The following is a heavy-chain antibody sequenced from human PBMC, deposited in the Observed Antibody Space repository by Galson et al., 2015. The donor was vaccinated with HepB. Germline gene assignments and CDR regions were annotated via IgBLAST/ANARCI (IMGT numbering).Heavy chain of an antibody. J-gene: IGHJ6*03. Sequence: SLRLSCAVSGFTVSDNCMSWVRQAPETGLEWVSVLYRGGTTYYADSVRGRFTISRDTSKNTLYLQMTSVRADDTALFYCASGSAARLDWYHTYMDVWGKGTAVTVSS. V-gene: IGHV3-66*01. CDR1: GFTVSDNC. D-gene: IGHD6-6*01. CDR2: LYRGGTT. CDR3: ASGSAARLDWYHTYMDV.